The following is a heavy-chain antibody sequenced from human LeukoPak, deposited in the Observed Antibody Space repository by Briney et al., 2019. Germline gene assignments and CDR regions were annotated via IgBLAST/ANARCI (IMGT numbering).Heavy chain of an antibody. D-gene: IGHD1-14*01. CDR2: TYYRSKWYN. Sequence: SQTLSLTCAISGDSVSSNSAAWNWIRQYPSRGLEWLGRTYYRSKWYNDYAVSVKSRITINPDTSKNQFSLQLNSVTPEDTAVYYCAREGTSTFSAFDIWGQGTMVTVSS. J-gene: IGHJ3*02. CDR1: GDSVSSNSAA. V-gene: IGHV6-1*01. CDR3: AREGTSTFSAFDI.